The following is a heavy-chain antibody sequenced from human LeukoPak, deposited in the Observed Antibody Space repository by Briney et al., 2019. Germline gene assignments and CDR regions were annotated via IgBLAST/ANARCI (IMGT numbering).Heavy chain of an antibody. J-gene: IGHJ4*02. D-gene: IGHD4-17*01. CDR3: ARYVGDYHYFVY. CDR1: GGTFSSYA. V-gene: IGHV1-69*13. CDR2: IIPIFGTA. Sequence: SVKVSCKASGGTFSSYAISWVRQAPGQGLEWMGGIIPIFGTANYAQKFQGRVTITADESTSTAYMELSSLRSEDTAVYYCARYVGDYHYFVYWGQGTLVTVSS.